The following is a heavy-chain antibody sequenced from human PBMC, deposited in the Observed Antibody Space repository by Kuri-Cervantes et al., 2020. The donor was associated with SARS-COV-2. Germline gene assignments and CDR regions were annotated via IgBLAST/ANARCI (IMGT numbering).Heavy chain of an antibody. CDR2: IGNAGDT. Sequence: GGSLRLSCAASGFTFSSYDMHWVRQATGKGLEWVSGIGNAGDTYYPGSVKGRFTISRENAKNSLYLQMNSLRAGDTAVYYCARAPPTYSSGWYYFDYWGQGTLVTVSS. J-gene: IGHJ4*02. V-gene: IGHV3-13*04. D-gene: IGHD6-19*01. CDR3: ARAPPTYSSGWYYFDY. CDR1: GFTFSSYD.